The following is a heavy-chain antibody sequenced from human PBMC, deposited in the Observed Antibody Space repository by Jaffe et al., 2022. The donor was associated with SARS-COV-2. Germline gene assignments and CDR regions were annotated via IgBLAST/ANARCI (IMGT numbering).Heavy chain of an antibody. Sequence: QVQLVESGGGVVQPGRSLRLSCAASGFTFSSYGMHWVRQAPGKGLEWVAVISYDGSNKYYADSVKGRFTISRDNSKNTLYLQMNSLRAEDTAVYYCAKDRRDQYYDILTGYQYYYGMDVWGQGTTVTVSS. J-gene: IGHJ6*02. CDR1: GFTFSSYG. V-gene: IGHV3-30*18. D-gene: IGHD3-9*01. CDR3: AKDRRDQYYDILTGYQYYYGMDV. CDR2: ISYDGSNK.